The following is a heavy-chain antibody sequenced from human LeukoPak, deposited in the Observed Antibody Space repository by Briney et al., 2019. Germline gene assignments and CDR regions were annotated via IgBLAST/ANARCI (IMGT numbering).Heavy chain of an antibody. CDR2: INTNTGNP. Sequence: GASVKVSCKASGGTFSSYAISWVRQAPGQGLEWMGWINTNTGNPTYAQGFTGRFVFSLDTSVSTAYLQISSLKAEDTAVYYCASGGNSGMFDYWGQGTLVTVSS. J-gene: IGHJ4*02. CDR3: ASGGNSGMFDY. V-gene: IGHV7-4-1*02. D-gene: IGHD4-23*01. CDR1: GGTFSSYA.